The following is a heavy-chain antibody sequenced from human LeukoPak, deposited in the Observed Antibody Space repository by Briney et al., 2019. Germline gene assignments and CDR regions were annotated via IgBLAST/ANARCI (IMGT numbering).Heavy chain of an antibody. D-gene: IGHD3-10*01. Sequence: GGSLRLSCAASGFTFSSYWMHWVRQAPGKGLVWVSRINSDGSSTSYADSVKGRFTISRDNAKNTLYLQMNSLRAEDTAVYYCARGRRITMVRGVSQGSDYWGQGTLVTVSS. CDR1: GFTFSSYW. J-gene: IGHJ4*02. CDR3: ARGRRITMVRGVSQGSDY. CDR2: INSDGSST. V-gene: IGHV3-74*01.